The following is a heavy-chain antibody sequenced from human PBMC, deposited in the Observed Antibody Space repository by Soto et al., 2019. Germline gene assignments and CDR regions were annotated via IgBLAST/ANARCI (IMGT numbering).Heavy chain of an antibody. Sequence: ASVKVSCKASGGTFSSYAISWVRQAPGQGLEWMGGIIPIFGTANYAQKFQGRVTITADESTSTAYMELSSLRSEDTAVYYCARDIGDGCNRGYYFDYWGQGTLVTVS. CDR1: GGTFSSYA. V-gene: IGHV1-69*13. CDR3: ARDIGDGCNRGYYFDY. D-gene: IGHD3-3*01. CDR2: IIPIFGTA. J-gene: IGHJ4*02.